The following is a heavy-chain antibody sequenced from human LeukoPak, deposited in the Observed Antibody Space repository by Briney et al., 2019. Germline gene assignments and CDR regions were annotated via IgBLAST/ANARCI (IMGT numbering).Heavy chain of an antibody. V-gene: IGHV4-4*02. CDR1: GGSISSGNW. CDR2: ILHSGST. CDR3: ARRGYSYGYDYYYYMDV. Sequence: PSETLSLTCGVSGGSISSGNWWSWVRQPPGKGLEWIGEILHSGSTNYNPSLKSRVTMSVDKSKNQFSLKLSSVTAADTAVYYCARRGYSYGYDYYYYMDVWGKGTTVTVSS. D-gene: IGHD5-18*01. J-gene: IGHJ6*03.